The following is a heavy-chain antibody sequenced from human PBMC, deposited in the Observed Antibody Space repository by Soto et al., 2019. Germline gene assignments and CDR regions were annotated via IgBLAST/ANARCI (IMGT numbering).Heavy chain of an antibody. CDR2: IWYDGSNK. CDR3: ARGTTDYFDY. CDR1: RFIFSNYG. Sequence: GGSLRLSCAASRFIFSNYGMHWVRQAPGKGLEWVAVIWYDGSNKYYADSVKGRFTISRDNFKNTLFLQMNSLRAEDTAVYYCARGTTDYFDYWGLGTLVTVSS. D-gene: IGHD1-7*01. V-gene: IGHV3-33*01. J-gene: IGHJ4*02.